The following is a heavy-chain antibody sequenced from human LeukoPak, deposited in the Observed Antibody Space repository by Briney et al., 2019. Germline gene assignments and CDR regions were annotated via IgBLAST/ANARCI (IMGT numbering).Heavy chain of an antibody. J-gene: IGHJ4*02. CDR2: ISWNSGRI. Sequence: GRSLRLSCAASGFTFDDYAMHWVRQAPGKGLEWVSGISWNSGRISYADSVKGRFTISRDNAKNSLYVQMNSLRAEDTALYYCAKDKSLVRGVIVGASFDYWGQGTLVTVSS. D-gene: IGHD3-10*01. V-gene: IGHV3-9*01. CDR1: GFTFDDYA. CDR3: AKDKSLVRGVIVGASFDY.